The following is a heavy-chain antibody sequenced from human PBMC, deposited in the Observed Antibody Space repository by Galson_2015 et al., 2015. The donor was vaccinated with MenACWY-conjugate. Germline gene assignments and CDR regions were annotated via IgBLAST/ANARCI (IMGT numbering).Heavy chain of an antibody. Sequence: SLRLSCAASGFTFSSYAMSWVRQAPGKGLEWVSAISGSGGSTYYADSVKGRFTISRDNSKNTLYLQMNSLRAEDTAVYYCARDRGSGWLSYWGQGALVTVSS. CDR1: GFTFSSYA. CDR2: ISGSGGST. J-gene: IGHJ4*02. D-gene: IGHD6-19*01. CDR3: ARDRGSGWLSY. V-gene: IGHV3-23*01.